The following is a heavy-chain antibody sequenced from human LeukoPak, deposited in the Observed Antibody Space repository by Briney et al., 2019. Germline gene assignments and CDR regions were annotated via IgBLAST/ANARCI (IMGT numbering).Heavy chain of an antibody. CDR1: GYTFTNYY. CDR2: INPSGGFT. D-gene: IGHD2-15*01. CDR3: ARDDCRGGSCYPGNL. J-gene: IGHJ2*01. V-gene: IGHV1-46*01. Sequence: ASVKVSCKASGYTFTNYYMHWVRQAPGQGLEWVGIINPSGGFTTYAKKFQGRVTMTRDTSTSTVYMELSSLRSEDTAVYYCARDDCRGGSCYPGNLWGRGTLVTVSS.